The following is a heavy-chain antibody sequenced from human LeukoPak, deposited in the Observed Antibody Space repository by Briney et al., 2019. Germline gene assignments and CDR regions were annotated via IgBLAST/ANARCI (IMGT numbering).Heavy chain of an antibody. Sequence: PSETLSLTCTVSDDSITSPNYYWSWVRQPAGKGLEWIGHIYTTGKTNYNPSLKSRVTISVDTSKNHFSLKLSSVTAADTAVYYCARGGAGTDYAPIDYWGQGTLVTVSS. CDR2: IYTTGKT. D-gene: IGHD3-16*01. V-gene: IGHV4-61*09. J-gene: IGHJ4*02. CDR1: DDSITSPNYY. CDR3: ARGGAGTDYAPIDY.